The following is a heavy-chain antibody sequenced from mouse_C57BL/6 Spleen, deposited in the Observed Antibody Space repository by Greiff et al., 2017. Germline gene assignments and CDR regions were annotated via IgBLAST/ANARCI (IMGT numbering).Heavy chain of an antibody. D-gene: IGHD1-1*01. V-gene: IGHV14-2*01. CDR2: IDPEDGET. J-gene: IGHJ1*03. CDR1: GFNIKDYY. Sequence: EVHLVESGAELVKPGASVKLSCTASGFNIKDYYMHWVKQRTEQGLEWIGRIDPEDGETKYAPKFQGKATITADTSSNTAYLQLSSLTSEDTAVYYWARSEITTVVADWYFDVWGTGTTVTVSS. CDR3: ARSEITTVVADWYFDV.